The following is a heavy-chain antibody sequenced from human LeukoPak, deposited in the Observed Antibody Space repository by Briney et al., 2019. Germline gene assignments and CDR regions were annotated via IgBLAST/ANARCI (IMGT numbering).Heavy chain of an antibody. CDR3: ARDMGVGATHYYFYGMEV. CDR2: ISGDGESN. D-gene: IGHD1-26*01. Sequence: GGSLRLSCAASGFNFKFYAMSWVRRAPGKGLEWVSAISGDGESNYHIDSVKGRFTISRDNSKNTLFLQMNSLRVDDTAVYYCARDMGVGATHYYFYGMEVWGQGPRSPSP. J-gene: IGHJ6*02. CDR1: GFNFKFYA. V-gene: IGHV3-23*01.